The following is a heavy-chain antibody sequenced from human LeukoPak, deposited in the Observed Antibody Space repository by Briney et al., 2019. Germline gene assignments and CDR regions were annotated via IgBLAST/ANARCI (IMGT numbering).Heavy chain of an antibody. CDR1: GFTFSSYS. V-gene: IGHV3-48*04. Sequence: GGSLRLSCAASGFTFSSYSMNWVRQAPGKGLEWVSYISKSSSIIYYADSVKGRFTISRDNAKNSLYLQMNSLRAEDAAIYYCAKESPYTSPRNYYFDYWGQGTLVTVSS. CDR2: ISKSSSII. CDR3: AKESPYTSPRNYYFDY. J-gene: IGHJ4*02. D-gene: IGHD1-14*01.